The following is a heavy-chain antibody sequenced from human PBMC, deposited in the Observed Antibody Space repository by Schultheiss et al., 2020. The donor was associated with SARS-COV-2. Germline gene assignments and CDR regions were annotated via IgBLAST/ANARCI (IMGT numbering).Heavy chain of an antibody. Sequence: GGSLRLSCAASGFTFSSYTMNWVRQAPGKGLEWVSYISSSSNSIYYADSVKGRFTISRDNAKNSLYLQMNSLRAEDTAVYYCARDLNGEYSSGWTRQRYYYYYGMDVWGQGTTVTVSS. CDR1: GFTFSSYT. V-gene: IGHV3-48*04. J-gene: IGHJ6*02. CDR3: ARDLNGEYSSGWTRQRYYYYYGMDV. CDR2: ISSSSNSI. D-gene: IGHD6-19*01.